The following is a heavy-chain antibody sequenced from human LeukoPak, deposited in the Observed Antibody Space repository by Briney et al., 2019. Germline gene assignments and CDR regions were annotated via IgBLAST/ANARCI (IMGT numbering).Heavy chain of an antibody. CDR3: ARALVGRAVAGYNWFDP. D-gene: IGHD6-19*01. Sequence: ASVKVSCKASGYTFTSYGISWVRPAPGQGLEWMGWISAYNGNTNYAQKLQGRVTMTTDTSTSTAYMELRSLRSDDTAVYECARALVGRAVAGYNWFDPWGQGTLVTVSS. V-gene: IGHV1-18*01. CDR1: GYTFTSYG. CDR2: ISAYNGNT. J-gene: IGHJ5*02.